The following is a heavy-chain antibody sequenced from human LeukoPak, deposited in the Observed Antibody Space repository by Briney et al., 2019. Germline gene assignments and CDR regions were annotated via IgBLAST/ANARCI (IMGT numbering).Heavy chain of an antibody. CDR1: GFTFSNYA. CDR2: ISGGGGPT. CDR3: AKNSGYSWQYFFDY. Sequence: PGGSLRLSCAASGFTFSNYAMSWVRQAPGKGLEWVSAISGGGGPTYYADSVKGRFTISRDNSKNTLYLQMNGLRAEDAAVYFCAKNSGYSWQYFFDYWGQGTLVTVSS. V-gene: IGHV3-23*01. J-gene: IGHJ4*02. D-gene: IGHD6-25*01.